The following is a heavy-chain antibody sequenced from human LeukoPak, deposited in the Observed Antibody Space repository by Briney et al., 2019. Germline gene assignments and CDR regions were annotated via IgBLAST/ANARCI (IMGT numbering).Heavy chain of an antibody. CDR1: GGSFSGYY. CDR2: INHSGST. J-gene: IGHJ4*02. Sequence: SETLSLTCAVYGGSFSGYYWSWLRQPPGKGLEWIGEINHSGSTNYNPSLKSRVTVSVDTSKNQFSLKLSSVTAADTAVYYCAGSVVGATGNDYWGQGTLVTVSS. D-gene: IGHD1-26*01. CDR3: AGSVVGATGNDY. V-gene: IGHV4-34*01.